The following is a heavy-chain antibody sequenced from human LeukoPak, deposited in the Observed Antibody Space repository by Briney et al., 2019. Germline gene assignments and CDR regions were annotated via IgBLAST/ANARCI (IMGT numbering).Heavy chain of an antibody. CDR2: IYPGDSDT. J-gene: IGHJ5*02. Sequence: GESLKISCKGSGYSFTSYWIGWVRQMPGKGLEWMGIIYPGDSDTRYSPSFQGQVTISADKSISTAYLQWSSLKASDTAMYYCARPAGPADSTGWFDPWGQGTLVTVYS. CDR1: GYSFTSYW. D-gene: IGHD1-14*01. V-gene: IGHV5-51*01. CDR3: ARPAGPADSTGWFDP.